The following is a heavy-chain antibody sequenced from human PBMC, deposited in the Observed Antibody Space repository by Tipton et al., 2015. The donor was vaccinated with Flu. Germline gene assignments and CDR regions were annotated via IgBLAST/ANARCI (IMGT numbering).Heavy chain of an antibody. V-gene: IGHV3-49*04. D-gene: IGHD2-2*01. CDR2: IRSKAYGGTT. Sequence: SLRLSCTASGFTFGDYAMSWVRQAPGKGLEWVGFIRSKAYGGTTEYAASVKGRFTLSRDDSKSIAYLQMNSLKTEDTAVYYCTRGGYSGYRSSTSCYFDYWGQGTLVTVSS. CDR1: GFTFGDYA. CDR3: TRGGYSGYRSSTSCYFDY. J-gene: IGHJ4*02.